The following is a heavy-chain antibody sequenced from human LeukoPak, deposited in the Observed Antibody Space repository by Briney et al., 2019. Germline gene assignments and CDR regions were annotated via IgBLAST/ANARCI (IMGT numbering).Heavy chain of an antibody. CDR1: GFTFEDYG. V-gene: IGHV3-20*04. CDR2: IDRNGDST. CDR3: AREGAAAALFDY. Sequence: GGSLRLSCAASGFTFEDYGMSWVRQGPGKGLEWVSAIDRNGDSTGYADSVKGRFTISRDNAKNSLYLQMNSLRAEDTAVYYCAREGAAAALFDYWGQGTLVTVSS. D-gene: IGHD6-13*01. J-gene: IGHJ4*02.